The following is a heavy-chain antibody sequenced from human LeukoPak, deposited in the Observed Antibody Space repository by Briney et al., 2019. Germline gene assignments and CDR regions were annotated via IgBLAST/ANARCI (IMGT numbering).Heavy chain of an antibody. V-gene: IGHV4-34*01. D-gene: IGHD1-14*01. CDR3: ARGRNWETFYHYCMDV. J-gene: IGHJ6*03. CDR2: INHSGNT. Sequence: PSETLTLTCAAYGGSFSGYYWSWIRQPPGKGLEGTGEINHSGNTIYNPSLKSRVIISIDTLKNQISINMRSVTAADTAVYYCARGRNWETFYHYCMDVWGNGTTVTVSS. CDR1: GGSFSGYY.